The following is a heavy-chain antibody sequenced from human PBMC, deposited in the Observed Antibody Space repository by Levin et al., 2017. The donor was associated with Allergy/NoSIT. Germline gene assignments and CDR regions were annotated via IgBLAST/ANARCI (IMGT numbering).Heavy chain of an antibody. D-gene: IGHD2-15*01. CDR1: GGTFSSYA. V-gene: IGHV1-69*13. J-gene: IGHJ4*02. Sequence: SVKVSCKASGGTFSSYAISWVRQAPGQGLEWMGGIIPIFGTANYAQKFQGRVTITADESTSTAYMELSSLRSEDTAVDYCARDGGYCSGGSGNEGDYWGQGTLVTVSS. CDR3: ARDGGYCSGGSGNEGDY. CDR2: IIPIFGTA.